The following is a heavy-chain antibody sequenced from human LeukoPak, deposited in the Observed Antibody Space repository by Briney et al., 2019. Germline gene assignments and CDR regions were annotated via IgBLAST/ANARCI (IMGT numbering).Heavy chain of an antibody. CDR2: TTNDGSST. V-gene: IGHV3-74*01. CDR3: AKDRSPPRYNWFDP. D-gene: IGHD2-15*01. J-gene: IGHJ5*02. CDR1: GLTFSSHW. Sequence: GGSLRLSCAASGLTFSSHWMHWVRQAPGKGLVWVSRTTNDGSSTTYADSVKGRFTISRDNAKNMLYLQVNSLRAEDTAVYYCAKDRSPPRYNWFDPWGQGTLVTVSS.